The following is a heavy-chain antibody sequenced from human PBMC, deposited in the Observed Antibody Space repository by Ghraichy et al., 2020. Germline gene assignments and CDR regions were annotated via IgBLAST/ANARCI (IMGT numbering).Heavy chain of an antibody. CDR1: GFTFSSYA. V-gene: IGHV3-23*01. J-gene: IGHJ3*02. CDR3: AKDYGDYLYAFDI. Sequence: GESLNISCAASGFTFSSYAMSWVRQAPGKGLEWVSAISGSGGSTYYADSVKGRFTISRDNSKNTLYLQMNSLRAEDTAVYYCAKDYGDYLYAFDIWGQGTMVTVSS. D-gene: IGHD4-17*01. CDR2: ISGSGGST.